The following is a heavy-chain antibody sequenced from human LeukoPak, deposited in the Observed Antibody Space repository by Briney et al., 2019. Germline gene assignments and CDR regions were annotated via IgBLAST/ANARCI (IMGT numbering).Heavy chain of an antibody. V-gene: IGHV3-23*01. CDR2: ISGGGAST. CDR1: GFTFSNYA. Sequence: GGSLRLSCAASGFTFSNYAMSWVRQAPGRGLEWVSAISGGGASTYYADSVKGRFTISRDNSKNTLYLQMNSLRAEDTAVYYCAKRDGYNSNYFDYWGQGTLVTVSS. CDR3: AKRDGYNSNYFDY. J-gene: IGHJ4*02. D-gene: IGHD5-24*01.